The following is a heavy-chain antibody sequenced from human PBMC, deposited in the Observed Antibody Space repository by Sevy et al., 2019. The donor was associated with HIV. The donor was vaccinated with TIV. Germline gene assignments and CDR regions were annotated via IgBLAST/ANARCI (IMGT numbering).Heavy chain of an antibody. J-gene: IGHJ6*02. CDR2: IYNSGST. D-gene: IGHD3-10*01. Sequence: SETLSLTCTVSGVSISSGGYSWSWIRQLPGKGLEWIGYIYNSGSTSYNPSLKSRLTISIDKSKNQFSLRLTSVTAADTAVYYCARDRYYGSGPYYGLDVWGQGTTVTVSS. CDR3: ARDRYYGSGPYYGLDV. CDR1: GVSISSGGYS. V-gene: IGHV4-31*03.